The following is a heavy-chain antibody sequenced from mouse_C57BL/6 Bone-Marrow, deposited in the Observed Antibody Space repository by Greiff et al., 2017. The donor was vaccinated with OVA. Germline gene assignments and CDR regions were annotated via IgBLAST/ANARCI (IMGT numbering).Heavy chain of an antibody. Sequence: EVKVVESGGDLVKPGGSLKLSCAASGFTFSSYGMSWVRQTPDKRLEWVATISSGGSYTSYPDSVKGRFTISRDNAKNTLYLQMCSLKSEDTAMYYCARQRIYYDYPWFAYWGQGTLVTVSA. CDR3: ARQRIYYDYPWFAY. CDR1: GFTFSSYG. V-gene: IGHV5-6*01. CDR2: ISSGGSYT. J-gene: IGHJ3*01. D-gene: IGHD2-4*01.